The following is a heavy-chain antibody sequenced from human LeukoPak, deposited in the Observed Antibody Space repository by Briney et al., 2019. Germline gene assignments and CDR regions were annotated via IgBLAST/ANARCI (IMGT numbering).Heavy chain of an antibody. CDR3: ARDHGDPYHFDY. CDR2: ISGSGGST. Sequence: GGSLRLSCAASGFTFSSYAMSWVRQAPGKGLEWVSAISGSGGSTYYADSVKGRFTISRDNSKNTLYLQMNSLRAEDTAMYYCARDHGDPYHFDYWGQGTLVTVSS. CDR1: GFTFSSYA. V-gene: IGHV3-23*01. D-gene: IGHD4-17*01. J-gene: IGHJ4*02.